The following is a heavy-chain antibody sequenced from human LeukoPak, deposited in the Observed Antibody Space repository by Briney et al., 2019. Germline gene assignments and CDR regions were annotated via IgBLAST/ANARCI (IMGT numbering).Heavy chain of an antibody. CDR2: INPSGGGA. CDR3: LSGSADY. CDR1: GFTFSSYS. J-gene: IGHJ4*02. D-gene: IGHD6-19*01. V-gene: IGHV3-23*01. Sequence: GGSLRLSCAASGFTFSSYSMNWVRQAPGKGPEWVSAINPSGGGAYYADSVKGRFTISRDNSKNTLYLQMNSLRAGDTAVYYCLSGSADYWGQGTLVTVSS.